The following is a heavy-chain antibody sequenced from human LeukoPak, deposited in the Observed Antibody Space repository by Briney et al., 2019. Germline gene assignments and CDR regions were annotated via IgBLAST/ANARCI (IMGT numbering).Heavy chain of an antibody. V-gene: IGHV1-69*06. J-gene: IGHJ4*02. Sequence: SVKVSCKASGGTFSSYAISWVRQAPGQGLEWMGRIIPIFGTANYAQKFQGRVTITADKSTSTAYMELSSPRSEDTAAYYCARAGYSSGWYGYWGQGTLVTVSS. CDR3: ARAGYSSGWYGY. CDR2: IIPIFGTA. D-gene: IGHD6-19*01. CDR1: GGTFSSYA.